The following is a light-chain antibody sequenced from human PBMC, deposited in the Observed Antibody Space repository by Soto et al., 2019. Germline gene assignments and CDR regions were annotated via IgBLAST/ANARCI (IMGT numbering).Light chain of an antibody. CDR3: QHLNGYPRT. CDR2: AAS. CDR1: QGISSY. V-gene: IGKV1-9*01. Sequence: DIRLTQSLSFLSASVGDRVTITCRASQGISSYLAWYQQKPGKAPKLLIYAASTLQSGIPSRFSGSRSGTEFTLTINSLQPEDFATNYCQHLNGYPRTFGQGTKVEIK. J-gene: IGKJ1*01.